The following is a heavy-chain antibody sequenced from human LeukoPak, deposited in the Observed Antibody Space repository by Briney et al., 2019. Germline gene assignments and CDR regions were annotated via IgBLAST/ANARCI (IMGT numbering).Heavy chain of an antibody. CDR2: IYPGDSDT. CDR3: ARRPSSSLGWFDP. CDR1: GYSFTSYW. V-gene: IGHV5-51*01. J-gene: IGHJ5*02. D-gene: IGHD6-6*01. Sequence: GESLKISCKGSGYSFTSYWIGWVRQMPGKGLEWMGIIYPGDSDTRYSPSFQGQATISADKSISTAYLQWSSLKASDTAMYYCARRPSSSLGWFDPWGQGTLVTVSS.